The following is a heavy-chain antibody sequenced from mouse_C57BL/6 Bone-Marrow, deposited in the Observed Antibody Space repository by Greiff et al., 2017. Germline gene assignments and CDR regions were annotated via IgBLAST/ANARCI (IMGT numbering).Heavy chain of an antibody. D-gene: IGHD4-1*01. CDR2: IYPTGSNT. J-gene: IGHJ2*01. CDR3: AGGLGDGYYFDY. V-gene: IGHV1-81*01. CDR1: GYTFTSYG. Sequence: VQRVESGAELARPGASVKLSCKASGYTFTSYGMSWVKQRPGQGLEWIGEIYPTGSNTYYNEKFKGKATLTADKSSSTAYMELRSLTSEDSAVYFCAGGLGDGYYFDYWGQGTTLTVSS.